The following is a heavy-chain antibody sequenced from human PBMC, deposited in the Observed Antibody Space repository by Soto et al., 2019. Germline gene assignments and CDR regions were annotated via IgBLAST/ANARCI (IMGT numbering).Heavy chain of an antibody. V-gene: IGHV3-74*01. CDR1: GFTFSTHG. CDR2: IHRGGRGS. J-gene: IGHJ4*02. D-gene: IGHD2-21*02. CDR3: VSSTRDWRDIDY. Sequence: GGSLRLSCAASGFTFSTHGMHWVRQAPGKGLGWVSSIHRGGRGSSYADSVKGRFTCTSANAENTLHLQMTGLRGEDPAIYYLVSSTRDWRDIDYWGQGTLVTVSS.